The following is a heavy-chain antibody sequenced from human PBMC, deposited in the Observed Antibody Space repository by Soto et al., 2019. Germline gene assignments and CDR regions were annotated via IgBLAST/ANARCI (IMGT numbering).Heavy chain of an antibody. Sequence: ASVKVSCKASGYTFTSYGISWVRQAPGQGLEWMGWISAYNGNTNYAQKLQGRVTMTTDTSTSTAYMELRSLRSDDTAVYYCARGEVGTMIPYCGMDVWGQGTTVTVSS. V-gene: IGHV1-18*01. CDR1: GYTFTSYG. J-gene: IGHJ6*02. D-gene: IGHD3-22*01. CDR2: ISAYNGNT. CDR3: ARGEVGTMIPYCGMDV.